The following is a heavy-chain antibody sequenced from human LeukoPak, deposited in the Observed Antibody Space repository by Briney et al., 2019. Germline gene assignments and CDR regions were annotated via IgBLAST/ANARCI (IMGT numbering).Heavy chain of an antibody. D-gene: IGHD3-10*01. J-gene: IGHJ3*02. CDR2: VYYSGST. CDR3: ASHLWGGSGSSAAFDI. V-gene: IGHV4-39*07. CDR1: GTSFTRIGFY. Sequence: PSETLSLTCSVSGTSFTRIGFYWGWIRQPPGKGPEWIGTVYYSGSTYYNPSLKSRVTISVDTSKNQFSLKLSSVTAADTAVYYCASHLWGGSGSSAAFDIWGQGTMVTVSS.